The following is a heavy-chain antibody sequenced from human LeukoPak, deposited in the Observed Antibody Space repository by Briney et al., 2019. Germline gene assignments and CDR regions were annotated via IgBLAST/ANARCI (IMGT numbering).Heavy chain of an antibody. V-gene: IGHV3-74*01. CDR1: GFPFSSYW. Sequence: GGSLRLSCTASGFPFSSYWMHWVRQAPGKGLVWVARIDSSGIGTSYADSVKGRFTISRDNAKNTLYLQMNSLTAEDTAVYYCARGPPWYFDLWGQGTLVTVSS. CDR2: IDSSGIGT. J-gene: IGHJ2*01. D-gene: IGHD6-25*01. CDR3: ARGPPWYFDL.